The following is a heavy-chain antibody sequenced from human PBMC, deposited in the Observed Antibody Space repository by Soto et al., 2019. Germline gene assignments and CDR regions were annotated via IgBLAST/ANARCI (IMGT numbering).Heavy chain of an antibody. CDR1: GYTFTSYG. CDR3: ARDIDPNYYDSSGSPHH. Sequence: ASVKVSCKASGYTFTSYGISWLRQAPGQGLEWMGWISAYNGNTNYAQKLQGRVTMTTDTSTSTAYMELRSLRSDDTAVYYCARDIDPNYYDSSGSPHHWGQGTLVTV. CDR2: ISAYNGNT. J-gene: IGHJ4*02. V-gene: IGHV1-18*01. D-gene: IGHD3-22*01.